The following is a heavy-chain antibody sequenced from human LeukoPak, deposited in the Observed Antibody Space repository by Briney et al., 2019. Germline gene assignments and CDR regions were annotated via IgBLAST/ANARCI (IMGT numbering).Heavy chain of an antibody. J-gene: IGHJ4*02. CDR2: IYYSGST. CDR3: ASLTEGCGGDCYPVDY. CDR1: GGSISSSSYY. Sequence: PSETLSLTCTVSGGSISSSSYYWGWIRQPPGKGLEWIGSIYYSGSTYYNPSLKSRVTISVDTSKNQFSLKLSSVTAADTAVYYCASLTEGCGGDCYPVDYWGQGTLVTVSS. D-gene: IGHD2-21*02. V-gene: IGHV4-39*07.